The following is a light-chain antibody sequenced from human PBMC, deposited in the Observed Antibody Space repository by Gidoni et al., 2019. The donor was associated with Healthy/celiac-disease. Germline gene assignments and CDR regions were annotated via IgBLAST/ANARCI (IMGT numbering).Light chain of an antibody. CDR2: GAS. V-gene: IGKV3-15*01. J-gene: IGKJ4*01. CDR3: QQYNNWPPELT. Sequence: IVMTQSPATLSVSPGERATLSCRASQSVSSNLAWYQQKPGQAPRLLIYGASTRATGIPARFSGSGSGTEFTLTISSLQSEDFAVYYCQQYNNWPPELTFGGXTKVEIK. CDR1: QSVSSN.